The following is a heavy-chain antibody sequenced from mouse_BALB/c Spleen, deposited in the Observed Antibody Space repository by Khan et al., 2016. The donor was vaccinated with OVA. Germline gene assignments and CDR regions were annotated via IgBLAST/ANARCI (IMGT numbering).Heavy chain of an antibody. CDR1: GYSITSGYA. CDR2: ISYSGGT. CDR3: ARRKYYGYYFDY. D-gene: IGHD1-1*01. V-gene: IGHV3-2*02. J-gene: IGHJ2*01. Sequence: EVKLLESGPGLVKPSQSLSLTCTVTGYSITSGYAWNWIRQFPGNKLEWIGYISYSGGTSYNPSLKSRISITRDTSKNQFFMQLNSVTTEDTATYYCARRKYYGYYFDYWGQGTTLTVSS.